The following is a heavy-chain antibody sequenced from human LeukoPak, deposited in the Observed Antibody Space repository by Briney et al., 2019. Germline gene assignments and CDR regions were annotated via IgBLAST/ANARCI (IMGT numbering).Heavy chain of an antibody. Sequence: GGSLRLSCAASGFTFSSYSMNWVRQAPGKVLEWVSSISSSSSYIYYADSVKGRFTISRDNAKNSLYLQMNSLRAEDTAVYYCARASIAARQAFDIWGQGTMVTVSS. CDR3: ARASIAARQAFDI. V-gene: IGHV3-21*01. CDR2: ISSSSSYI. J-gene: IGHJ3*02. CDR1: GFTFSSYS. D-gene: IGHD6-6*01.